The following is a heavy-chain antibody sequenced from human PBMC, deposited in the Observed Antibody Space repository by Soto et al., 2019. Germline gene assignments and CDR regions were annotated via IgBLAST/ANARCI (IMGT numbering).Heavy chain of an antibody. D-gene: IGHD4-4*01. CDR2: IIPILGIA. Sequence: ASVKVSCKASGGTFSSYTISWVRQAPGQGLEWMGRIIPILGIANYAQKFQGRVTITADKSTSTAYMELSSLRSEDTAVYYCAGANDYSNPGVDYYYMDVWGKGTTVTVSS. CDR1: GGTFSSYT. CDR3: AGANDYSNPGVDYYYMDV. J-gene: IGHJ6*03. V-gene: IGHV1-69*02.